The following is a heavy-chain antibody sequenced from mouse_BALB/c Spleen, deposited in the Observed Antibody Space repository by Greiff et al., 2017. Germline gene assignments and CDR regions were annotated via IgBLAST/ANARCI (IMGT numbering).Heavy chain of an antibody. Sequence: VQLQQSGPELVKPGASVKMSCKASGYTFTSYVMHWVKQKPGQGLEWIGYINPYNDGTKYNEKFKGKATLTSDKSSSTAYMELSSLTSEDSAVYYCARGGNYYGIAYWGQGTLVTVSA. CDR1: GYTFTSYV. D-gene: IGHD1-1*01. J-gene: IGHJ3*01. CDR3: ARGGNYYGIAY. CDR2: INPYNDGT. V-gene: IGHV1-14*01.